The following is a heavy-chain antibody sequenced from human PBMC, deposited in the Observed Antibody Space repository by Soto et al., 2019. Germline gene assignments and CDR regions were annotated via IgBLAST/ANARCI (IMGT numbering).Heavy chain of an antibody. Sequence: SVTLSLTCSVSGGSVSSGDDYWSWIRQPPGKGLEWIGNIYYLGNTNYNPSLKSRVTVSLDTSKNLFSLRLTSVTAADTAVYYCARIPVDTAMIYWLDPWGQGTLVTGSS. D-gene: IGHD5-18*01. CDR1: GGSVSSGDDY. CDR3: ARIPVDTAMIYWLDP. CDR2: IYYLGNT. V-gene: IGHV4-61*08. J-gene: IGHJ5*02.